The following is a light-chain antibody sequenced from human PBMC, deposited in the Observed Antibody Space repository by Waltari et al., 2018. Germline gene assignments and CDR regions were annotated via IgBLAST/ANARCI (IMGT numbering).Light chain of an antibody. CDR3: QTGGHGTWV. V-gene: IGLV4-69*01. Sequence: QLVLTQSPSASASLGASVKLTCTLSSGHSSNIIAWLQQQPEKGPRYLMKVNSVGRHSKGDEIPDRFSGSSSGAERYLTISSLQAGDEADYYCQTGGHGTWVFGGGTKLTVL. J-gene: IGLJ3*02. CDR1: SGHSSNI. CDR2: VNSVGRH.